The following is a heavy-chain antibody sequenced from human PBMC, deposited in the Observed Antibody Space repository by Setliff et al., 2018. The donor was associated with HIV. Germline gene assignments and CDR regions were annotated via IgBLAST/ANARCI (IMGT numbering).Heavy chain of an antibody. CDR3: ARGPPRTSAYSRYYFNYMDV. V-gene: IGHV4-31*11. D-gene: IGHD6-25*01. CDR1: GGSISRGGYY. Sequence: SETLSLTCAVSGGSISRGGYYWNWIRLQPGKGLEWIGHIYYSGSTQYNPSLKSRVTMAVDTSKKQFSLKLTSVTAADTALYYCARGPPRTSAYSRYYFNYMDVWGKGTTVTVSS. CDR2: IYYSGST. J-gene: IGHJ6*03.